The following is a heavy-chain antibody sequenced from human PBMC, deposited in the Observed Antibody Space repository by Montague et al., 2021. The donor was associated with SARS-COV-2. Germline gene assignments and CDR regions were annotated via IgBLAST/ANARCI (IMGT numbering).Heavy chain of an antibody. D-gene: IGHD6-13*01. CDR3: ARAPIYRSSWYAYFDY. J-gene: IGHJ4*02. V-gene: IGHV4-59*01. CDR2: INYSGST. CDR1: GDSMNNYY. Sequence: SETLSLTCTVSGDSMNNYYWGWIRQPPGKGLEWIGYINYSGSTHXXPSLQSRVTLSKDTSKNQFSLWLTSVTAADTAMYFCARAPIYRSSWYAYFDYWGQGTLVTVSS.